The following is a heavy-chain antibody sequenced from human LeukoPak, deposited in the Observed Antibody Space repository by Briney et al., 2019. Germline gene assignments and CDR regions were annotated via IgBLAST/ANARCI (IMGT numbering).Heavy chain of an antibody. J-gene: IGHJ3*02. CDR1: GYNFASYD. D-gene: IGHD3-10*01. CDR3: ARLPRGHPRVFDI. Sequence: ASVKVSCKTSGYNFASYDVNWGRQATGQGLEWMGYINPNSGNTGYAQSFQGRVMMTRNTSIATAYMEWSSLRSEDTAVYYCARLPRGHPRVFDIWGQGTMVTVSS. V-gene: IGHV1-8*01. CDR2: INPNSGNT.